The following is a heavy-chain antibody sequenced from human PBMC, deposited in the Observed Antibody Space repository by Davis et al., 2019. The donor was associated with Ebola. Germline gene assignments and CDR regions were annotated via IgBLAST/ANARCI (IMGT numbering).Heavy chain of an antibody. V-gene: IGHV3-21*01. CDR2: ISSSSSYI. CDR1: GFTFSSYS. D-gene: IGHD6-13*01. CDR3: AKERGSSWSPGALYDY. J-gene: IGHJ4*02. Sequence: GGSLRLSCAASGFTFSSYSMNWVRQAPGKGLEWVSSISSSSSYIYYADSVKGRFTFSRDNSKNTLYLQINSLRPEDTAVYFCAKERGSSWSPGALYDYWGQGTLVTVSS.